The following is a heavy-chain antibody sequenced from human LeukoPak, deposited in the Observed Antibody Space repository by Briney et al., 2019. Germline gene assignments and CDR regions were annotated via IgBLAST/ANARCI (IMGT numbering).Heavy chain of an antibody. D-gene: IGHD2-15*01. J-gene: IGHJ4*02. V-gene: IGHV4-39*07. CDR1: SGSISTSNYY. CDR2: IFYSGST. Sequence: PSETLSLTCTVSSGSISTSNYYWGWVRQPPGKALEWIGNIFYSGSTYYSPSLKSRVTISLDTSRNQFSLKLNSVTAADTAVYYCARGDPYCSGGSCYDYWGQGTLVTVSS. CDR3: ARGDPYCSGGSCYDY.